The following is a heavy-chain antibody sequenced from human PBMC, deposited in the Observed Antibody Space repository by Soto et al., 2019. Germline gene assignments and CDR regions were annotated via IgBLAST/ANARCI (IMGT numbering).Heavy chain of an antibody. CDR2: IYPGDSDT. Sequence: PGESLKISCKGSGYSFTSYWIGWVRQMPGKGLEWMGIIYPGDSDTRYSPSFQGQVTISADKSISTAYLQWSSLKASDTAMYYCARHFGTDGEFSYFDYWGQGTLVTVSS. D-gene: IGHD3-10*01. CDR3: ARHFGTDGEFSYFDY. CDR1: GYSFTSYW. J-gene: IGHJ4*01. V-gene: IGHV5-51*01.